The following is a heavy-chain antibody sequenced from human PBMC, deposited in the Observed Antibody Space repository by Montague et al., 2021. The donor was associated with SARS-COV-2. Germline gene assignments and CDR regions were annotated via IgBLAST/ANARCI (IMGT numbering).Heavy chain of an antibody. Sequence: TLSLTCTVSGGSISSGGYCWSWIRQHPGKGLEWIGYIYYSGGAYYNLSLKSRVTISVDTSKNQFSLKLTSVTAADTAVYYCARAVETTVVTHFDYWGQGTLVTVSS. J-gene: IGHJ4*02. D-gene: IGHD4-23*01. CDR2: IYYSGGA. V-gene: IGHV4-31*03. CDR3: ARAVETTVVTHFDY. CDR1: GGSISSGGYC.